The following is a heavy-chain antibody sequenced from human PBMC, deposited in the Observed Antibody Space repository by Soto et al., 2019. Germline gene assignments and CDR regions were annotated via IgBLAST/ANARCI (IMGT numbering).Heavy chain of an antibody. D-gene: IGHD3-3*01. CDR1: GYTLTELS. CDR3: ATERITIFGVAPDVAY. V-gene: IGHV1-24*01. J-gene: IGHJ4*02. CDR2: FDPEDGET. Sequence: GASVKVSCKVSGYTLTELSMHWVRQAPGKGLEWMGGFDPEDGETIYAQKFQGRVTMTEDTSTDTAYMELSSLRSEDTAVYYCATERITIFGVAPDVAYSGQGTLVTVSS.